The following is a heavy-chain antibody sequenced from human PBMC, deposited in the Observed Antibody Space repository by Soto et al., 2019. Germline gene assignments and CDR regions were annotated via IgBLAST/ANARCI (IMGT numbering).Heavy chain of an antibody. V-gene: IGHV2-5*02. CDR1: GFSLSTSGGG. D-gene: IGHD5-12*01. CDR3: AHVVATKYYYYMDV. CDR2: IYWDDDK. J-gene: IGHJ6*03. Sequence: SGPTLVNPTQTLTLTCTFSGFSLSTSGGGGGWIRQPPGKALEWLALIYWDDDKRYSPSLKSRLTITKDTSKNQVVLTMTNMDPVDTATYYCAHVVATKYYYYMDVWGKGTTVTVSS.